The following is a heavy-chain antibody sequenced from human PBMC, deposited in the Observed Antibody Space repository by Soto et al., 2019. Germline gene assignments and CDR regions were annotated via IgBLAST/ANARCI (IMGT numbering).Heavy chain of an antibody. D-gene: IGHD2-2*01. Sequence: GASVKVSCKASGYTFTSYGITWVRQAPGQGLEWMGWISAYNGNTNYAQKLQGRVTMTTDTSTSTVYMELSSLRSEDAAVYYCEREYASSKTSLSYFDYWGRGDLVTVSS. CDR2: ISAYNGNT. CDR1: GYTFTSYG. V-gene: IGHV1-18*01. CDR3: EREYASSKTSLSYFDY. J-gene: IGHJ4*02.